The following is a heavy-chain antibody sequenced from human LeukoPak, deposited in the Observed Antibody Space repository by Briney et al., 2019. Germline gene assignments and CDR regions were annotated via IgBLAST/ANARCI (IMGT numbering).Heavy chain of an antibody. V-gene: IGHV4-34*01. J-gene: IGHJ4*02. CDR3: ASLRPFDY. CDR1: GGSFSGYY. Sequence: SETLSLTCAVYGGSFSGYYWSWIRQPPGKGLEWIGEINHSGSTNYNPSLKRRVTISVDTSKNQFSLKLSSVTAADTAVYYCASLRPFDYWGQGTLVTVSS. CDR2: INHSGST.